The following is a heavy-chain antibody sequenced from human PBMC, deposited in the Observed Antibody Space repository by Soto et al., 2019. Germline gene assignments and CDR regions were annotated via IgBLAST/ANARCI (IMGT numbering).Heavy chain of an antibody. CDR3: ARFDTAMVYFHY. Sequence: ASVKVSCKASGYTFTGYYMHWVRQAPGQGLEWMGWINPNSGGTNYAQKFQGRVTMTRDTSISTAYMELSRLRSDDTAVYYCARFDTAMVYFHYWGQGTLVTVSS. V-gene: IGHV1-2*02. CDR1: GYTFTGYY. CDR2: INPNSGGT. J-gene: IGHJ4*02. D-gene: IGHD5-18*01.